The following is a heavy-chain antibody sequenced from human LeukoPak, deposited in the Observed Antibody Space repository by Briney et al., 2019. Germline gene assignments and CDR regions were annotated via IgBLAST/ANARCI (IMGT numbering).Heavy chain of an antibody. D-gene: IGHD5-24*01. J-gene: IGHJ4*02. V-gene: IGHV3-43*02. Sequence: GGSLRLSCAASGFTFDDYAMHWVRQAPGKGLEWVSLISGDGGSTYYADSVKGRFTISRDNSKNSLYLQMNSLRTEDAALYYCAKGGDGYNSVDYWGQGTLVTVSS. CDR1: GFTFDDYA. CDR3: AKGGDGYNSVDY. CDR2: ISGDGGST.